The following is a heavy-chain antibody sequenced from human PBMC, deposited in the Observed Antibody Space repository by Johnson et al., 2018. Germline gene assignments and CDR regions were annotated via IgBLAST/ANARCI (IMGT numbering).Heavy chain of an antibody. CDR1: GFTFSSYA. CDR3: SRGAVRDLLRALFI. Sequence: QVQLVESGGGVVQPGRSLRLSCAASGFTFSSYAMHWVRQAPGKGLEWAAVISYDGSNKYYTDSVKGRFTISRDNSKNTLYLQMNSLRVEDTAVYYCSRGAVRDLLRALFIWGHGTMVTVAS. D-gene: IGHD1-26*01. V-gene: IGHV3-30-3*01. J-gene: IGHJ3*02. CDR2: ISYDGSNK.